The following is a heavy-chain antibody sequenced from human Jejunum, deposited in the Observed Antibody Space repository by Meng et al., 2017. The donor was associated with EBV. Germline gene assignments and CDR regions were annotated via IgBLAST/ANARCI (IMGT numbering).Heavy chain of an antibody. V-gene: IGHV4-4*02. J-gene: IGHJ5*02. CDR1: GGSINSNDW. CDR2: IYHTGST. CDR3: ARVLDCSTTSCYFGIDP. D-gene: IGHD2-2*01. Sequence: QVQLQESGPGPGKPSGTLSLICAAPGGSINSNDWWSWVRQSPVKGLEWIGDIYHTGSTNYNPSLKSRVTISVDKSKNHFSLKLNSVTAADTAIYYCARVLDCSTTSCYFGIDPWGQGTLVTVSS.